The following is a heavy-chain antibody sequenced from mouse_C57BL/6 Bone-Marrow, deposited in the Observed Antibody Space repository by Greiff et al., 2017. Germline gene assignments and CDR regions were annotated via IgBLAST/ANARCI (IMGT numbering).Heavy chain of an antibody. J-gene: IGHJ2*01. V-gene: IGHV1-82*01. D-gene: IGHD3-2*02. Sequence: QVQLQQSGPELVKPGASVKISCKASGYAFSSSWMNWVKQRPGKGLEWIGRIYPGDGDTNYNGKFKGKATLTADQSSSTAYMQLSSLTSEDSAVYFCARSRDSSVRYYCDYWGQGTTLTVSS. CDR1: GYAFSSSW. CDR2: IYPGDGDT. CDR3: ARSRDSSVRYYCDY.